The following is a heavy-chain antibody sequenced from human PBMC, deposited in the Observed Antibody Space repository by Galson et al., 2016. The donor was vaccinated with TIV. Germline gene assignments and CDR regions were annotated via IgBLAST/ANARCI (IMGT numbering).Heavy chain of an antibody. CDR3: AKDRTTAMDTYYWYYGMDV. V-gene: IGHV1-69*13. D-gene: IGHD5-18*01. CDR1: GGSFSSYV. J-gene: IGHJ6*02. Sequence: SVKVSCKASGGSFSSYVITWVRQAPGQGLEWMGGIIPLFSTPNYAQKFQGRVTITADESTSTAYMELTSLRSEDTGTYYCAKDRTTAMDTYYWYYGMDVWGQGTTVTVSS. CDR2: IIPLFSTP.